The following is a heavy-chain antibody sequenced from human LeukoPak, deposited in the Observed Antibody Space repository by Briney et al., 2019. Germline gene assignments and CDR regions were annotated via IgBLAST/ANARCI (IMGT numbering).Heavy chain of an antibody. CDR1: DFSISSGHY. CDR2: IYHSGST. D-gene: IGHD3-22*01. V-gene: IGHV4-38-2*01. Sequence: SETLSPTCVVSDFSISSGHYWGWIRQPPGKGLEWIGTIYHSGSTYYTPSLQSRVTISVDMSKNQFSLRLSRVTVADTAVYFCARSTFSHASTGGYDYWGQGILVTVSS. CDR3: ARSTFSHASTGGYDY. J-gene: IGHJ4*02.